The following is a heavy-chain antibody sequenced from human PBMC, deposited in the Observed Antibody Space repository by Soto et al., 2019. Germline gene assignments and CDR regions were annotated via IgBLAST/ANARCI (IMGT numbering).Heavy chain of an antibody. Sequence: QVQLVQSGAEVKKPGASVKVSCKASGYTFTSYGFSWVRQAPGQGLEWMGWISAYNGNTNYAQKLQGRVTMTTDTSKSTAYMELRSLRSDDTAVYYCASEGSRPYYYYGMDVWGQGTTVTVSS. CDR1: GYTFTSYG. D-gene: IGHD1-26*01. J-gene: IGHJ6*02. V-gene: IGHV1-18*01. CDR2: ISAYNGNT. CDR3: ASEGSRPYYYYGMDV.